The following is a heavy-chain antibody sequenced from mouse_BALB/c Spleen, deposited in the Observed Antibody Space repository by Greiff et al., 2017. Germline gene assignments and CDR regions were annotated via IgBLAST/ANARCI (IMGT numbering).Heavy chain of an antibody. J-gene: IGHJ3*01. V-gene: IGHV5-17*02. CDR3: ARDDYGMSDAY. CDR1: GFTFSSFG. CDR2: ISSGSSTI. Sequence: EVKVVESGGGLVQPGGSRKLSCAASGFTFSSFGMHWVRQAPEKGLEWVAYISSGSSTIYYADTVKGRFTISRDNPKNTLFLQMTSLRSEDTAMYYSARDDYGMSDAYWGQGTLVTVSA. D-gene: IGHD2-4*01.